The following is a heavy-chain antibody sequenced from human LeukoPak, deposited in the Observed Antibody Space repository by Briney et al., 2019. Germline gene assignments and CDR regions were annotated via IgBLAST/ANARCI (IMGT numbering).Heavy chain of an antibody. Sequence: VASVKVSCKASGYTFTSYDINWVRQATGQGLEWMGWINPNSGGTNYAQKFQGRVTMTRDTSISTAYMELSRLRSDDTAVYYCARVVYYDSSGRGFDPWGQGTLVTVSS. D-gene: IGHD3-22*01. J-gene: IGHJ5*02. V-gene: IGHV1-2*02. CDR2: INPNSGGT. CDR3: ARVVYYDSSGRGFDP. CDR1: GYTFTSYD.